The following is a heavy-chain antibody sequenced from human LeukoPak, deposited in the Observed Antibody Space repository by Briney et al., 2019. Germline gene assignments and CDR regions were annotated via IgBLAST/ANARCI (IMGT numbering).Heavy chain of an antibody. Sequence: GGSLRLSCAASGNTLSNYGITWVRQAPGKGLEWVAGISASGGGTNYADYVKCRFTISRDNSKNTLYLQMNRLSAEDTAVYFCAKRGVVIRVILVVFYKEAYYFDFWGQGAVVTVSS. CDR1: GNTLSNYG. CDR3: AKRGVVIRVILVVFYKEAYYFDF. D-gene: IGHD2-8*02. J-gene: IGHJ4*02. CDR2: ISASGGGT. V-gene: IGHV3-23*01.